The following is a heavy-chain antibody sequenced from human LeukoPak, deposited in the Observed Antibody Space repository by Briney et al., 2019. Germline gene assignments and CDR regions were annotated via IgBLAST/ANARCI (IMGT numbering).Heavy chain of an antibody. J-gene: IGHJ4*02. V-gene: IGHV3-21*01. CDR2: ISSSSSYI. Sequence: GGSLRLSCAASEFKFSSYNMNWVRQAPGKGLECVSSISSSSSYIYYADSVTGRFTISRDAAKNSLYLQMNSLRAEDTAVYYCAREFTTGPYWGQGTLVTASS. CDR3: AREFTTGPY. D-gene: IGHD1-1*01. CDR1: EFKFSSYN.